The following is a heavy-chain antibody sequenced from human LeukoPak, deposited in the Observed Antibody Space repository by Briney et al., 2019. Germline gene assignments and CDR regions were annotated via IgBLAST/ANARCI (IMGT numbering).Heavy chain of an antibody. J-gene: IGHJ4*02. CDR3: ARGPSTVATRQDF. CDR2: ISANNGHT. D-gene: IGHD6-6*01. Sequence: ASLKVSCKTSGYTFTNYGINWVRQAPGQGLEWMGWISANNGHTNYAQKFQGRVTMTTDTSTTTAYMELRGLRSDDTAMYYCARGPSTVATRQDFWGQGTLVTVSS. CDR1: GYTFTNYG. V-gene: IGHV1-18*01.